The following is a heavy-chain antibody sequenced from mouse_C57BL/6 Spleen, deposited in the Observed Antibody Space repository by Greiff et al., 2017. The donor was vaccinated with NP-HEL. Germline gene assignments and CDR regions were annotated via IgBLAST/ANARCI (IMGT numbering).Heavy chain of an antibody. CDR3: ARVGGNLYYYAMDY. J-gene: IGHJ4*01. Sequence: ESGPGLVKPSQSLSLTCSVTGYSITSGYYWNWIRQFPGNKLEWMGYISYDGSNNYNPSLKNRISITRDTSKNQFFLKLNSVTTEDTATYYCARVGGNLYYYAMDYWGQGTSVTVSS. CDR1: GYSITSGYY. CDR2: ISYDGSN. V-gene: IGHV3-6*01. D-gene: IGHD2-1*01.